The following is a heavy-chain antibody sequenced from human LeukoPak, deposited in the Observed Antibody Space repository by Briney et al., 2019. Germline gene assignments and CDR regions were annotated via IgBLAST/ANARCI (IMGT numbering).Heavy chain of an antibody. CDR2: INPSGGST. V-gene: IGHV1-46*01. J-gene: IGHJ4*02. CDR3: ARALYYYDSSGEVDY. Sequence: GASVKVSCKASGYTFTSYYMHWVRQAPGQGLEWMGIINPSGGSTSYAQKFQDRVTMTRDTSTSTVYMELSSLRSEDTAVYYCARALYYYDSSGEVDYWGQGTLVTVSS. D-gene: IGHD3-22*01. CDR1: GYTFTSYY.